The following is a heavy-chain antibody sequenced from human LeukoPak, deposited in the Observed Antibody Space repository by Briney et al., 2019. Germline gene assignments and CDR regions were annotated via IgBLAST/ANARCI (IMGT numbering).Heavy chain of an antibody. CDR3: ARAPRSWGFDY. D-gene: IGHD7-27*01. J-gene: IGHJ4*02. CDR1: GFTFSSYA. V-gene: IGHV3-30*04. Sequence: GRSLRLSCAASGFTFSSYAMHWVRQAPGKGLEWVAVISYDASNNYYSDSVKGRFTISRDNSKNTLYLQMNSLRAEDTAVYYCARAPRSWGFDYWGQGTLVTVSS. CDR2: ISYDASNN.